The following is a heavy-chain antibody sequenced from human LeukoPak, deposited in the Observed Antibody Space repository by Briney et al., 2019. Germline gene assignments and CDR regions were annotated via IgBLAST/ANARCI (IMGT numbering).Heavy chain of an antibody. CDR3: AKGDTTWELPHDY. CDR2: VQSDGSYK. Sequence: GGSLRLSCAASGFTFSSYVMHWVRQAPGKGLEWVAFVQSDGSYKYYADSVKGRFTISRDNSKNTLYLQMDSLRAEDTAVYYCAKGDTTWELPHDYWGQGTLVTVSS. J-gene: IGHJ4*02. V-gene: IGHV3-30*02. CDR1: GFTFSSYV. D-gene: IGHD1-26*01.